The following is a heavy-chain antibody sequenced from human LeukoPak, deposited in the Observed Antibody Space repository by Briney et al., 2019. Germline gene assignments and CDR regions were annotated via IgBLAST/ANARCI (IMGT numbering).Heavy chain of an antibody. CDR2: INPSGGST. CDR1: GYTFTSYY. J-gene: IGHJ4*02. CDR3: ARGSRYHDWLSPLDS. V-gene: IGHV1-46*01. D-gene: IGHD3-9*01. Sequence: ASVKVSCEASGYTFTSYYMHWVRQAPGQGLEWMGIINPSGGSTSYAQNFKGRVTFTRDTSISTAYMAMSSLRSDDTAVYYCARGSRYHDWLSPLDSWGQGTLVTVSS.